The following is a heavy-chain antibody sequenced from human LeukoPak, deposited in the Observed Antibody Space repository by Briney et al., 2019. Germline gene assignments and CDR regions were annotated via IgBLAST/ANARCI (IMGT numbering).Heavy chain of an antibody. CDR1: GFTQNA. D-gene: IGHD2-21*01. Sequence: AGGSLRLSCEASGFTQNAMGWVRQAPGKGLEWVASISRSGDSHYADSVKGRFTISRDNSKNTMYLQMDSLRAEDTALYYCTKDAYSGDCCDWYFDLWGRGTLVTVSS. J-gene: IGHJ2*01. V-gene: IGHV3-23*01. CDR3: TKDAYSGDCCDWYFDL. CDR2: ISRSGDS.